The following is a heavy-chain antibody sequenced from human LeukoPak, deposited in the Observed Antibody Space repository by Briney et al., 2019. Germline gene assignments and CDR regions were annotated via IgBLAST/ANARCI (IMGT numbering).Heavy chain of an antibody. CDR2: MYYSGST. V-gene: IGHV4-59*08. Sequence: PSETLSLTCTVSGGSISSYQWSWIRQPPGKGLEWIGYMYYSGSTKYNPSLKSRVTISGDTSKNQFSLKLISVTAADAAAYYCAGHDYYGSGSYRWGQGTLVTVSS. CDR1: GGSISSYQ. D-gene: IGHD3-10*01. CDR3: AGHDYYGSGSYR. J-gene: IGHJ5*02.